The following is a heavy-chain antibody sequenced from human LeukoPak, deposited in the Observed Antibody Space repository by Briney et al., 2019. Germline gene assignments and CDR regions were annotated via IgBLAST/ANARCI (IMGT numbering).Heavy chain of an antibody. CDR3: ARTYCSSTSCYRHYYYYYGMDV. CDR1: GGSISSSSYY. D-gene: IGHD2-2*01. Sequence: SETLSLTRTVSGGSISSSSYYWGWIRQPPGKGLEWIGSIYYSGSTYYNPSLKSRVTISVDTSKNQFSLKLSSVTAADTAVYYCARTYCSSTSCYRHYYYYYGMDVWGQGTTVTVSS. J-gene: IGHJ6*02. V-gene: IGHV4-39*01. CDR2: IYYSGST.